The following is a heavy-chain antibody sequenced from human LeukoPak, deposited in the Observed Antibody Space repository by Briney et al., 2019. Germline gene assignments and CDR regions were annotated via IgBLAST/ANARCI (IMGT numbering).Heavy chain of an antibody. CDR2: ISSSGSTI. Sequence: GGSLRLSCAASGFTFSSYSMNWVRQAPGKGLEWVSYISSSGSTIYYADSVKGRFTISRDNAKNSLYLQMNSLRAEDTAVYYCARDSVVTAIRGSFDYWGQGTLVTVSS. CDR3: ARDSVVTAIRGSFDY. D-gene: IGHD2-21*02. CDR1: GFTFSSYS. V-gene: IGHV3-48*04. J-gene: IGHJ4*02.